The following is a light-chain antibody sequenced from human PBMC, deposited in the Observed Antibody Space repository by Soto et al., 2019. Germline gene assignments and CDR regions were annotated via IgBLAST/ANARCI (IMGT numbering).Light chain of an antibody. CDR3: QQYTNRTPWT. CDR2: GTS. Sequence: EIVMTQSPATLSVSPGERATLSCRASQSVGTNLAWYQQKPGQAPRLLIFGTSTRATGIPARFSGSGSGTEFTLTIISVQSDDFAVYYCQQYTNRTPWTVGQGTKV. CDR1: QSVGTN. V-gene: IGKV3-15*01. J-gene: IGKJ1*01.